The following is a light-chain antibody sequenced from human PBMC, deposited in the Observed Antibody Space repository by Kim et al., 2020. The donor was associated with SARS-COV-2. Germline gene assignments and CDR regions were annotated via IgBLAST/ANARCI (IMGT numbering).Light chain of an antibody. J-gene: IGLJ3*02. CDR1: SSNIGSYNY. V-gene: IGLV2-14*03. CDR3: GSFTTASRLV. CDR2: DVN. Sequence: QSALTQPASVSGSPGQSITISCTGTSSNIGSYNYVSWYQQHPGRAPKLMIYDVNKRPSGVSTRFSGSKSGNTASLTISGLQAEEEADYYCGSFTTASRLVFGGGTQLTVL.